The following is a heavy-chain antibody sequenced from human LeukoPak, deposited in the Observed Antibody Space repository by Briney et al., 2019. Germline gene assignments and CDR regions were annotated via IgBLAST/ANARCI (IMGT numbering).Heavy chain of an antibody. J-gene: IGHJ5*02. Sequence: SETLSLTCTVSGGSISSSSYYWGWIRQPPGKGLEWIGSIYYSGSTYYNPSLKSRVTISVDTSKNQFSLKLSSVTAADTAVYYCAGGRIVGATNWFDPWGQGTLVTVSS. CDR1: GGSISSSSYY. CDR3: AGGRIVGATNWFDP. V-gene: IGHV4-39*07. D-gene: IGHD1-26*01. CDR2: IYYSGST.